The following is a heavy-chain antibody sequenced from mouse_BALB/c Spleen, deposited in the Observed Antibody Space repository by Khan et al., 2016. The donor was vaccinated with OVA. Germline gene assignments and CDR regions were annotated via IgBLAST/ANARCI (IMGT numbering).Heavy chain of an antibody. J-gene: IGHJ2*01. CDR3: VRSSGYYFDY. V-gene: IGHV10-1*02. D-gene: IGHD3-1*01. CDR2: IRNKSNNYAT. CDR1: GFTFNTYA. Sequence: EVQLVESGGGLVQPKGSLKLACAASGFTFNTYAMNWVRQAPGKGLEWVARIRNKSNNYATYYADSVKDRFTISRDDSQTMLYLQLSTFKNEDTAVYSCVRSSGYYFDYWGEGTTLTVSS.